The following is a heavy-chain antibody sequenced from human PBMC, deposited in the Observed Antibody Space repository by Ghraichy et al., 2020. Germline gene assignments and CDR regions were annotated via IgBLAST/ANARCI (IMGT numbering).Heavy chain of an antibody. CDR3: AKERPEWLENYGMDV. CDR1: GFTFSSYG. V-gene: IGHV3-30*18. J-gene: IGHJ6*02. D-gene: IGHD6-19*01. Sequence: GGSLRLSCAASGFTFSSYGMHWVRQAPGKGLEWVAVISYDGSNKYYADSVKGRFTISRDNSKNTLYLQMNSLRAEDTAVYYCAKERPEWLENYGMDVWGQGTTVTVSS. CDR2: ISYDGSNK.